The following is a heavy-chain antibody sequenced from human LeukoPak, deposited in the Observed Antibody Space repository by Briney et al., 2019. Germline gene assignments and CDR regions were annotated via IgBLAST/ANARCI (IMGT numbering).Heavy chain of an antibody. J-gene: IGHJ5*02. CDR2: ISCSGGST. Sequence: GGSLRLSCAASGFTFSSYAMRWVRQAPGKGLEWVSAISCSGGSTYYADSVKGRFTISRDNSKNTLYLQMNSLRAEDTAVYYCAKESGAKDYDFWSGYYWSYNWFDPWGQGTLVTVSS. D-gene: IGHD3-3*01. CDR1: GFTFSSYA. CDR3: AKESGAKDYDFWSGYYWSYNWFDP. V-gene: IGHV3-23*01.